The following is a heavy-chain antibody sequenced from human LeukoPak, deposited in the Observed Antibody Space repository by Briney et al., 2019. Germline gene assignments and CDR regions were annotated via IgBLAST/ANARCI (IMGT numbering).Heavy chain of an antibody. V-gene: IGHV3-30*01. CDR1: GFTFSGYW. J-gene: IGHJ4*02. CDR3: ARDLFYYDTTGYLDY. CDR2: MSYDGSNE. D-gene: IGHD3-22*01. Sequence: GGSLRLSCAASGFTFSGYWMSWVRQAPGKGLEWVAVMSYDGSNEYYADSVKGRFTISRDISINTLFLQMNSLRPEDTAVYYCARDLFYYDTTGYLDYWGQGTLVTVSS.